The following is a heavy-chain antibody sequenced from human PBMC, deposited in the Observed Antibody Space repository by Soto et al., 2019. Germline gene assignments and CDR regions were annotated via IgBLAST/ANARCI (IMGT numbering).Heavy chain of an antibody. CDR2: IRNKAYSYTT. Sequence: EVQLVESGGGLVQPGGSLRLSCAASGFTFSDHFMDWVRQAPGKGLEWVGRIRNKAYSYTTEYAASVKGRFTISRDDSMHSLYLQMNSLKTEHTAVYYCARGGGWYLDLWGRGTLVNVSS. V-gene: IGHV3-72*01. CDR1: GFTFSDHF. CDR3: ARGGGWYLDL. J-gene: IGHJ2*01. D-gene: IGHD3-10*01.